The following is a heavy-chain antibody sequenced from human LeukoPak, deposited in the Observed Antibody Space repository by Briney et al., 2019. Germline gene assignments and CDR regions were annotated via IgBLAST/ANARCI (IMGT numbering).Heavy chain of an antibody. J-gene: IGHJ6*02. D-gene: IGHD2-21*02. CDR3: AKELSSYCGGDCYSSPGMDV. CDR1: GFTFDDYA. CDR2: ISWNSGSI. V-gene: IGHV3-9*01. Sequence: GGSLRLSCAASGFTFDDYAMHWVRQAPGKGPEWVSGISWNSGSIGYADSVKGRFTISRDNAKNSLYLQMNSLRAEDTALYYCAKELSSYCGGDCYSSPGMDVWGQGTTVTVSS.